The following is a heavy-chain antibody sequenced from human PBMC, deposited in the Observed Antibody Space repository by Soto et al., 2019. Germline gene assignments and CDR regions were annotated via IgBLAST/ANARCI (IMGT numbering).Heavy chain of an antibody. V-gene: IGHV3-21*01. CDR3: ARDLNTVTTAYLQH. J-gene: IGHJ1*01. D-gene: IGHD4-17*01. Sequence: GVLRLSCAASGFTFNTYSMNWVRQAPGKGLEWVSSISSSSSYMYYADSVKGRFTISRDNAKNSLYLQMNSLRAEDTAVYYCARDLNTVTTAYLQHWGQGTLVTVSS. CDR1: GFTFNTYS. CDR2: ISSSSSYM.